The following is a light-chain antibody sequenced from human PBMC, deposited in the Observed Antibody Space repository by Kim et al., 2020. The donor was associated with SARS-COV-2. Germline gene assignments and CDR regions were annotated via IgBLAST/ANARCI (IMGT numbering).Light chain of an antibody. V-gene: IGLV2-14*01. CDR3: TSFTRSSTWV. J-gene: IGLJ3*02. Sequence: QSALTQPASVSGSPGQSITISCTGTSSDVGGYNYVSWFQQHPGKAPKVMISDVNKRPSGVSDRFSGSKSGNTASLTISGLQAEDEADYYCTSFTRSSTWVFGGGTKLTVL. CDR1: SSDVGGYNY. CDR2: DVN.